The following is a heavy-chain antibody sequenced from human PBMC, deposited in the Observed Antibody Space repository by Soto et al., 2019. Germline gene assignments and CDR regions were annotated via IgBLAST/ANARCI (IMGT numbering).Heavy chain of an antibody. D-gene: IGHD6-13*01. CDR1: GGSFSGYY. Sequence: ASETLSLTCAVYGGSFSGYYWSWIRQPPGKGLEWIGEINHSGSTNYNPSLKSRVTISVDTSKNQFSLKLSSVTAADTAVYYCARWGIAAAGSLYNWFDPWGREPWSPSPQ. V-gene: IGHV4-34*01. CDR2: INHSGST. J-gene: IGHJ5*02. CDR3: ARWGIAAAGSLYNWFDP.